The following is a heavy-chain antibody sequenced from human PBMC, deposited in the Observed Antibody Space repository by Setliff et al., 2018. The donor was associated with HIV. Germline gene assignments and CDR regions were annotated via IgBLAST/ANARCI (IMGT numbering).Heavy chain of an antibody. CDR3: ARARRDSYDRGRRNHYYIDV. CDR2: MNPNSGNT. J-gene: IGHJ6*03. D-gene: IGHD3-22*01. V-gene: IGHV1-8*02. Sequence: VKVSCKTSGYTFSSYDINWVRRATGQGLEWMGWMNPNSGNTGYAQKFQGRVTMTRDTSIGTAYMELNNLKFEDTAVYYCARARRDSYDRGRRNHYYIDVWGKGTPVTVSS. CDR1: GYTFSSYD.